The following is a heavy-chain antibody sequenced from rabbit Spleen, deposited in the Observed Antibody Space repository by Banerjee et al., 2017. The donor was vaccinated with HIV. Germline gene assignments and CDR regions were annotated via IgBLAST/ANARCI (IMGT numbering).Heavy chain of an antibody. CDR1: GFDFSNYG. CDR2: IEPIFGRT. D-gene: IGHD8-1*01. CDR3: ARDTGSSFSSYGMDL. Sequence: QEQLVESGGGLVQPGGSLKLSCKASGFDFSNYGVSWVRQTPGKGLEWIGYIEPIFGRTYYASWVDGRFTISSHNAQNTLYLRLNSLTAADTATYFCARDTGSSFSSYGMDLWGPGTLVTVS. J-gene: IGHJ6*01. V-gene: IGHV1S47*01.